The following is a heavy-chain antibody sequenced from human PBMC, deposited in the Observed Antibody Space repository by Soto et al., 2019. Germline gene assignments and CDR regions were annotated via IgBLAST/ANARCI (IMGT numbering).Heavy chain of an antibody. CDR2: IKQDGSEK. D-gene: IGHD5-18*01. Sequence: EVQLVESGGGLVQPGGSLRLSCAASGFTFSSCWMSWVRQAPGKGLEWVANIKQDGSEKYYVDSVKGRFTISRDNAKNSLYLQMNSLRAEDTAVYYCARDGGYSYGPYAVFDYWGQGTLVTVSS. CDR3: ARDGGYSYGPYAVFDY. CDR1: GFTFSSCW. V-gene: IGHV3-7*01. J-gene: IGHJ4*02.